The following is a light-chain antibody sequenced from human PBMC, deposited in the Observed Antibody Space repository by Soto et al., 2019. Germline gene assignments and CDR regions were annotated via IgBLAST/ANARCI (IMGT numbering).Light chain of an antibody. CDR3: SSYTSSSTAV. CDR1: SSDVGGYNY. J-gene: IGLJ7*01. Sequence: QSALTQPASVSGSPGQSITISCTGTSSDVGGYNYVSWYQQHPGKAPKLIIYNFSNRPSGVSNRFSGSNSGNTASLTISGLQAEDEADYFCSSYTSSSTAVFGGGTQLTVL. V-gene: IGLV2-14*01. CDR2: NFS.